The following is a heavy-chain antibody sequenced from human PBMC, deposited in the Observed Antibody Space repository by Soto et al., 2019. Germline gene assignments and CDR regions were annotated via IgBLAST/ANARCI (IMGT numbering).Heavy chain of an antibody. D-gene: IGHD6-13*01. V-gene: IGHV1-18*01. CDR1: GYTFTSYG. CDR2: ISAYNGNT. J-gene: IGHJ6*02. Sequence: QVQLVQSGAEVKKPGASVKVSCKASGYTFTSYGISWVRQAPGQGLEWMGWISAYNGNTNYAQKLQGRVTMTTDTPTSTAYMELRSLRSDDTAVYYCARVRAAAPAYYYGMDVWGQGTTVTVSS. CDR3: ARVRAAAPAYYYGMDV.